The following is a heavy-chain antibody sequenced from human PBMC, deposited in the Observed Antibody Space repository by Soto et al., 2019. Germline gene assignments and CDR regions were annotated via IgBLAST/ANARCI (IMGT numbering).Heavy chain of an antibody. V-gene: IGHV3-23*01. CDR1: GFTFSSYA. Sequence: GGSLRLSCAASGFTFSSYAMSWVRQAPGKGLEWVSAISGSGGSTYYADSVKGRFTISRDNSKNTLYLQMNSLRAEDTAVYYCVKAALDCSGGSCYSYYYMDVWGKGTTVTVSS. CDR3: VKAALDCSGGSCYSYYYMDV. D-gene: IGHD2-15*01. J-gene: IGHJ6*03. CDR2: ISGSGGST.